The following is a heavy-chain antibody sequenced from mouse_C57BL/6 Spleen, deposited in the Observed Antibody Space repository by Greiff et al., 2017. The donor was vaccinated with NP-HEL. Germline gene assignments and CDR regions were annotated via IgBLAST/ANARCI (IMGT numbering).Heavy chain of an antibody. V-gene: IGHV1-82*01. CDR3: ARPTVVAPYYAMDY. CDR2: IYPGDGDT. J-gene: IGHJ4*01. Sequence: VQLQESGPELVKPGASVKISCKASGYAFSSSWMNWVKQRPGKGLEWIGRIYPGDGDTNYNGKFKGKATLTADKSSSTAYMQLSSLTSEDSAVYFCARPTVVAPYYAMDYWGQGTSVTVSS. D-gene: IGHD1-1*01. CDR1: GYAFSSSW.